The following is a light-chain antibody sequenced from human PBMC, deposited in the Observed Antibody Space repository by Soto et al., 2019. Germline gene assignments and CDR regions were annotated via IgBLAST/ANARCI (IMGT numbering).Light chain of an antibody. CDR3: QKYSSVPV. CDR1: QGIRNF. J-gene: IGKJ3*01. V-gene: IGKV1-27*01. CDR2: AAS. Sequence: DIQMTQSPTSLSASVGDRVTITCRASQGIRNFVAWYQQKPGKAPKLLIYAASTLHSGVPSRFSGSGSGTAFTLTITSLPPEDVATSACQKYSSVPVFGPGTKWKSN.